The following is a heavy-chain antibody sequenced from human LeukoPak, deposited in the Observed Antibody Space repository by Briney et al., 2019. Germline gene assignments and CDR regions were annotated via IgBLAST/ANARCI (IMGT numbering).Heavy chain of an antibody. CDR3: ARGLRESSGYYYAFDY. V-gene: IGHV6-1*01. D-gene: IGHD3-22*01. CDR2: TYYRSKWYN. Sequence: SQTLSLTCAISGDSVSSNSAAWNWIRQSPSRGFEWLGRTYYRSKWYNDYAVSVKSRITINPDTSKNQFSLQLNSVTPEDTAVYYCARGLRESSGYYYAFDYWGQGTLVTVSS. CDR1: GDSVSSNSAA. J-gene: IGHJ4*02.